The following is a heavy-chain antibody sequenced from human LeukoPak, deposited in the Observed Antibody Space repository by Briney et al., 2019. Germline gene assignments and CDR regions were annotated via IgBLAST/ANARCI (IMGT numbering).Heavy chain of an antibody. D-gene: IGHD1-26*01. CDR1: GFTFSSYA. CDR3: ARCRGDGRFDY. Sequence: PGGSLRLSCAASGFTFSSYAMSWVRQAPGKGLEWVSAISGSGGSTYYADSVKGRFPISRGNAKNSLYLQMNSLRAEDTAVYYCARCRGDGRFDYWGQGTLVTVSS. V-gene: IGHV3-23*01. J-gene: IGHJ4*02. CDR2: ISGSGGST.